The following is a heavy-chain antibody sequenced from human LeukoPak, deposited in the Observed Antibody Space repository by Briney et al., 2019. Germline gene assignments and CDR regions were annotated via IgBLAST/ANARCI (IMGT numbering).Heavy chain of an antibody. V-gene: IGHV1-2*02. J-gene: IGHJ4*02. CDR2: TSPNTGDT. Sequence: ASVKVSCKTSGYTFSVYYIHWVRQAPGQGLEWMGWTSPNTGDTHSAQKFQGRVTMTRDTSISTAYMEVTSLKSDDTAVYYCARVDRALDYWGQGTLVTVSS. CDR1: GYTFSVYY. CDR3: ARVDRALDY.